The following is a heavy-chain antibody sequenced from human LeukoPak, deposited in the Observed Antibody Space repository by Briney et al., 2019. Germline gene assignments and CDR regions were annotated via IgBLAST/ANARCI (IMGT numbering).Heavy chain of an antibody. CDR1: GFIVSSNY. J-gene: IGHJ4*02. D-gene: IGHD5-18*01. CDR3: AKDRGYSYDYSFDY. V-gene: IGHV3-53*01. CDR2: IYSGGST. Sequence: GGSLRLSCAASGFIVSSNYMSWVRQAPGKGLEWVSVIYSGGSTYYADSVKGRFTISRDNAKNSLYLQMNSLRADDTAVYYCAKDRGYSYDYSFDYWGQGTLVTVSS.